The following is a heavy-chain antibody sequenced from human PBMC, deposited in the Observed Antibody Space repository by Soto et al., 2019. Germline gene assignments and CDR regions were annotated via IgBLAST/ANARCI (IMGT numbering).Heavy chain of an antibody. CDR2: VIPIFGTA. J-gene: IGHJ6*02. V-gene: IGHV1-69*01. Sequence: QVQLVQSGAEVKKTGSSVKVSCNASGGTLSSYAISWVRQAPGQGLEGMGGVIPIFGTANYAQKFQGRVTITADESTRTASRELSSLRSEDNDVYYCAKVHPGISSWAPYYHCYGRDGGGQGTTVTVAS. CDR1: GGTLSSYA. D-gene: IGHD6-13*01. CDR3: AKVHPGISSWAPYYHCYGRDG.